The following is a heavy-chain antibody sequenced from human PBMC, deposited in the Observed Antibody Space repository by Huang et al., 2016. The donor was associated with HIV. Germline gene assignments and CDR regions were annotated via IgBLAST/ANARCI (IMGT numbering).Heavy chain of an antibody. CDR3: VKETVQWLVTY. D-gene: IGHD6-19*01. V-gene: IGHV3-30*02. CDR2: IQYDGSNK. J-gene: IGHJ4*02. Sequence: QVQVVESGGGVVQPGGSLRLYCAASGFTSSSHGMHWVRQAPGKGVEWVAFIQYDGSNKYFADSVKGRFTMSRDNSKNTLYLQMNSLRGEDTAVYYCVKETVQWLVTYWGQGTLVTVSS. CDR1: GFTSSSHG.